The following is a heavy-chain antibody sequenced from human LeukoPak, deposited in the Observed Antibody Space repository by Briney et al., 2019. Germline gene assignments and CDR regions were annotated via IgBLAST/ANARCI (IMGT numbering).Heavy chain of an antibody. D-gene: IGHD3-22*01. CDR2: IRYDGSNK. CDR1: GITFSTYW. CDR3: AKDFSVYYYDSRVLDY. Sequence: GGSLRLSCAASGITFSTYWMNWVRQAPGKGLEWVAFIRYDGSNKYCTDSVKGRFTISRDNSKNTLYLQMNSLRAEDTAVYYCAKDFSVYYYDSRVLDYWGQGTLVTVSS. V-gene: IGHV3-30*02. J-gene: IGHJ4*02.